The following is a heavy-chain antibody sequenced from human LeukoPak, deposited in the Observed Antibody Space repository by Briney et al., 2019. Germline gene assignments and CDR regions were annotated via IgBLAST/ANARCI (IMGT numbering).Heavy chain of an antibody. V-gene: IGHV3-7*01. J-gene: IGHJ4*02. D-gene: IGHD3-9*01. CDR3: VRVGKDILTGYYPGY. CDR2: IKQDGSEK. Sequence: PGGSLRLSCAASGFTFTDAWMSWVRQAPGKGLEWVANIKQDGSEKYYVDSVKGRFTISRDNAKNSLYLQMNSLRAEDTAVYYCVRVGKDILTGYYPGYWGQGTLVTVSS. CDR1: GFTFTDAW.